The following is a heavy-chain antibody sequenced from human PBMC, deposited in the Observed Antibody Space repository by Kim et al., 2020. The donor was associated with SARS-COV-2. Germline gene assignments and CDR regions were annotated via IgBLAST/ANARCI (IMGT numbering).Heavy chain of an antibody. CDR3: ARQTYYYGSGSYFFGGMDV. J-gene: IGHJ6*02. CDR2: IYPGDSDT. V-gene: IGHV5-51*01. D-gene: IGHD3-10*01. Sequence: GESLKISCKGSGYSFTSYWIGWVRQMPGKGLEWMGIIYPGDSDTRYSPSFQGQVTISADKSISTAYLQWSSLKASDTAMYYCARQTYYYGSGSYFFGGMDVWGQGTTVTVS. CDR1: GYSFTSYW.